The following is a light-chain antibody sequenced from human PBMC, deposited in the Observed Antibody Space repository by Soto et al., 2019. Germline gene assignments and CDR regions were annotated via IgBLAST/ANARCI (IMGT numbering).Light chain of an antibody. Sequence: EIVMTQSPATLSVSPGETATLSCRASQSVSSNLAWYQQKPGQAPRLLIYGAPTRATGIPARFSGSASGTEFTLTISSLQAEDFAVYYCQQYNNWPPVTFGQGTKVEIK. V-gene: IGKV3-15*01. CDR1: QSVSSN. J-gene: IGKJ1*01. CDR2: GAP. CDR3: QQYNNWPPVT.